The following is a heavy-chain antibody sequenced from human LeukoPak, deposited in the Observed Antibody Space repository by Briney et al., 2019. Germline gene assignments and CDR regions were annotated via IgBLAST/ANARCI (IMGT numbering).Heavy chain of an antibody. J-gene: IGHJ4*02. CDR2: IYYSGST. Sequence: SETLSLTCTVSGGYISSSSYYWGWIRQPPGKGLEWIGSIYYSGSTYYNPSLKSRVTISVDTSKNQFSLKLSSVTAADTAVYYCARHSGVVGATHYWGQGTLVTVSS. D-gene: IGHD1-26*01. CDR3: ARHSGVVGATHY. V-gene: IGHV4-39*01. CDR1: GGYISSSSYY.